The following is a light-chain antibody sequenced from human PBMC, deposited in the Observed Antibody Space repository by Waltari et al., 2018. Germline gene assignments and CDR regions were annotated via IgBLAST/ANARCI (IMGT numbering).Light chain of an antibody. CDR1: NSDIGYYNY. CDR3: AAYTSTNTVI. CDR2: DVT. J-gene: IGLJ2*01. Sequence: QSALTQPASVSGSPGQSINISCTGTNSDIGYYNYVSWYQQYPGKDTKLMIFDVTRWPSGVSLRFSGSKSGNTASLTISGLQAEDEADYFFAAYTSTNTVIFGGGTKVTVL. V-gene: IGLV2-14*01.